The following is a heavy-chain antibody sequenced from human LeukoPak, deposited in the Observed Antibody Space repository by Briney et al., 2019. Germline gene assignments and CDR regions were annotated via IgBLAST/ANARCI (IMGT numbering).Heavy chain of an antibody. J-gene: IGHJ5*02. D-gene: IGHD2-15*01. CDR2: INPSGGST. CDR3: ARDYCSGGSCYVWFDP. V-gene: IGHV1-46*01. Sequence: ASVKVSCKASGYTFTSYYMHWVRQAPGQGLDWLGIINPSGGSTSYAQKFQGRVTMTRDTSTSTVYMELSSLRSEDTAVYYCARDYCSGGSCYVWFDPWGQGTLVTVSS. CDR1: GYTFTSYY.